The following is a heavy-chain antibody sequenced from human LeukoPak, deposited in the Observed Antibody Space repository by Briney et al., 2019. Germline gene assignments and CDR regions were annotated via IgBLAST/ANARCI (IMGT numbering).Heavy chain of an antibody. V-gene: IGHV3-23*01. D-gene: IGHD3-22*01. CDR1: GFTFSSYA. CDR2: ISGSGGST. J-gene: IGHJ4*02. Sequence: GGSLRLSCAASGFTFSSYAMSWVRQAPGKGLEWVSAISGSGGSTYYADSVKGRFTISRDNSKNTLYLQMNSLRAEDTAVYYCAKGGTYYYDSSGYLDYWGRGTLVTVSS. CDR3: AKGGTYYYDSSGYLDY.